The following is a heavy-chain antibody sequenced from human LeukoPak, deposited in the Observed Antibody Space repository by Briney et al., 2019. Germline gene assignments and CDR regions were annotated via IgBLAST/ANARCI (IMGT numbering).Heavy chain of an antibody. CDR2: FIPILGIA. D-gene: IGHD2/OR15-2a*01. Sequence: SVKVSCKASGGTFSSYTISWVRQAPGQGLEWMGRFIPILGIANYAQKFQGRVTITADKSTSTAYMELSSLRSEDTAVYYCAHRVGHSTGFDYWGQGTLVTVSS. CDR1: GGTFSSYT. V-gene: IGHV1-69*02. CDR3: AHRVGHSTGFDY. J-gene: IGHJ4*02.